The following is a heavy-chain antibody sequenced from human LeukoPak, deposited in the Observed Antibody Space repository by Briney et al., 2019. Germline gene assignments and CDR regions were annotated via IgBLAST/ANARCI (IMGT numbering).Heavy chain of an antibody. V-gene: IGHV1-18*04. CDR2: ISAYNGNT. Sequence: GASVKVSCKASGYTFTGYYMHWVRQAPGQGLEWMGWISAYNGNTNYAQKLQGRVTMTTDTSTSTAYMELRSLRSDDTAVYYCARGRIYYFDYWGQGTLVTVSS. J-gene: IGHJ4*02. CDR3: ARGRIYYFDY. CDR1: GYTFTGYY.